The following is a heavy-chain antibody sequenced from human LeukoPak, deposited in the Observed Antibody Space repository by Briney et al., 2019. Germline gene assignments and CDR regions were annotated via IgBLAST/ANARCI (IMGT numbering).Heavy chain of an antibody. Sequence: GTSLRLSCAASGFTFSNNDMYWVRQAPGKGLEWVAVISFDGNNKYYPDSVKGRFTISRDNSKNTLYLQMHSLRADDTANYYCARGRYKNGWDLLNYFDSWGQGTLVTVSS. CDR2: ISFDGNNK. CDR3: ARGRYKNGWDLLNYFDS. V-gene: IGHV3-30-3*01. CDR1: GFTFSNND. D-gene: IGHD6-19*01. J-gene: IGHJ4*02.